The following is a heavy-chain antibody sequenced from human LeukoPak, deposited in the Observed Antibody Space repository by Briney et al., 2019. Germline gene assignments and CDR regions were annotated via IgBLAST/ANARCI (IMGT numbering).Heavy chain of an antibody. CDR2: ISGSSSYI. CDR1: GFTFSSYS. CDR3: ARDSDSTTVTNGMDV. V-gene: IGHV3-21*01. Sequence: GGSLRLSCAASGFTFSSYSMNWVRQAPGKGLEWVSSISGSSSYIYYADSVKGRFTISRDNAKNSLYLQMNSLRAEDTAVYYCARDSDSTTVTNGMDVWGQGTTVTVSS. D-gene: IGHD4-17*01. J-gene: IGHJ6*02.